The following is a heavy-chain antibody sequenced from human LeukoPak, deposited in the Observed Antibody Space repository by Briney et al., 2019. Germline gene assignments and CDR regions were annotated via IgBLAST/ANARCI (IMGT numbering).Heavy chain of an antibody. CDR2: IWYDGSNK. Sequence: PGRSLRLSCAASGFTFSSYGMHWVRQAPGKGLEWVAVIWYDGSNKCYADSVKGRFTISRDNSKNTLYLQMNSLRAEDTAVYYCARARGSVGYFDLWGRGTLVTVSS. D-gene: IGHD3-10*01. CDR1: GFTFSSYG. J-gene: IGHJ2*01. V-gene: IGHV3-33*01. CDR3: ARARGSVGYFDL.